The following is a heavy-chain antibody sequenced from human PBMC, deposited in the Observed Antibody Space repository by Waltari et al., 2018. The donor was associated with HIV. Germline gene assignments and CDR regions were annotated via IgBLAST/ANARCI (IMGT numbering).Heavy chain of an antibody. CDR3: ARDNEGSGDYHNWFDP. CDR2: INAGNGNT. J-gene: IGHJ5*02. D-gene: IGHD2-21*02. V-gene: IGHV1-3*01. CDR1: GYTFTSYA. Sequence: QVQLVQSGAEVKKPGASEKVSCKAYGYTFTSYAMHRVRQAPGQRLGWMGWINAGNGNTKDSQKFQGRVTITRDTSASTAYMELSSLRSEDTAVYYCARDNEGSGDYHNWFDPWGQGTLVTVSS.